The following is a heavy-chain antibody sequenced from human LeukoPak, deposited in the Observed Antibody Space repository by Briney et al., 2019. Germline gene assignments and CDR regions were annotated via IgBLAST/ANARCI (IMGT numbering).Heavy chain of an antibody. D-gene: IGHD3-22*01. V-gene: IGHV4-39*01. J-gene: IGHJ4*02. CDR3: ARRSYYDSSGIFDY. CDR2: IYYSGST. Sequence: SETLSLTCTVSGGSISSSSYYWGWIRQPPGKGLEWIGSIYYSGSTCYNPSLKSRVTISVDTSKNQFSLKLSSVTAADTAVYYCARRSYYDSSGIFDYWGQGTLVTVSS. CDR1: GGSISSSSYY.